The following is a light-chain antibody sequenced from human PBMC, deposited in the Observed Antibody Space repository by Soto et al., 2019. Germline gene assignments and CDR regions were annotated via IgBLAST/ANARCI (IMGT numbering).Light chain of an antibody. J-gene: IGLJ3*02. CDR1: SSNIGSNT. Sequence: QSVLTQPPSASGTPGQWVTISCSGSSSNIGSNTVNWYQQLPGTAPKLLIYSNNQRPSGVPDRFSSSKSGTSASLAISGLQSEDEADYYCAAWDDSLNGVVFGGGTKLTVL. CDR3: AAWDDSLNGVV. CDR2: SNN. V-gene: IGLV1-44*01.